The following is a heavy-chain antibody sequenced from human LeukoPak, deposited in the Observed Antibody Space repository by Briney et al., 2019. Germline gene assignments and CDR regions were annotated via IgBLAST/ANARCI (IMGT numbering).Heavy chain of an antibody. CDR3: AREMGLSYESSGFYA. J-gene: IGHJ5*02. V-gene: IGHV1-8*02. D-gene: IGHD3-22*01. CDR2: MNPNSGNT. CDR1: GGTFSSYA. Sequence: ASVKVSCKASGGTFSSYAISWVRQATGQGLEWMGWMNPNSGNTGYAQKFQGRVTMTRNTSISTAYMELSSLRSEDTAVYYCAREMGLSYESSGFYAWGQGTLVTVSS.